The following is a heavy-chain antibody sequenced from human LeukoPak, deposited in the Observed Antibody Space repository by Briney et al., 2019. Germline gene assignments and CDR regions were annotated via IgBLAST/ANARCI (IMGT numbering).Heavy chain of an antibody. J-gene: IGHJ3*02. CDR3: ARGTYYYDSSGIPPAFDI. V-gene: IGHV4-30-2*01. Sequence: SETLSLTCAVSGGSLGSGGYSWSWIRQPPGKGLEWIGYIYHSGSTYYNPSLKSRVTISVDRSKNQFSLKLSSVTAADTAVYYCARGTYYYDSSGIPPAFDIWGQGTMVTVSS. D-gene: IGHD3-22*01. CDR1: GGSLGSGGYS. CDR2: IYHSGST.